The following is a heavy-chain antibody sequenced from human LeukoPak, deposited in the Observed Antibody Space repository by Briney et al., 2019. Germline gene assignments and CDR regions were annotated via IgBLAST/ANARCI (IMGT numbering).Heavy chain of an antibody. V-gene: IGHV3-23*01. D-gene: IGHD3-10*01. CDR2: IHTNGGRT. Sequence: PGGSLRLSCATSGFTFPSYAMSWVRQAPGKGLEWVSSIHTNGGRTYYADSVKGRLTISRDNSKDVVYLQMNSLRVEDTAIYYCTRDKWDLWFGESTNDYGMDVWGLGTAVTVSS. J-gene: IGHJ6*02. CDR1: GFTFPSYA. CDR3: TRDKWDLWFGESTNDYGMDV.